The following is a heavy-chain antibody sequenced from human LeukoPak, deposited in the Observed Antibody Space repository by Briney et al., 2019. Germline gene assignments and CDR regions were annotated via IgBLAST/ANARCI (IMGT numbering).Heavy chain of an antibody. D-gene: IGHD5-12*01. V-gene: IGHV3-23*01. Sequence: PGGSLRLSCAASGFTFSSHAMSWVRQAPGKGLEWVSLIIGSSGDTFYADSVKGRFTISRDNSKNRLYLQMNSLRAEDTALYYCAKGAYDYIEMGYFDYWGQGTLVTVSS. CDR3: AKGAYDYIEMGYFDY. CDR1: GFTFSSHA. CDR2: IIGSSGDT. J-gene: IGHJ4*02.